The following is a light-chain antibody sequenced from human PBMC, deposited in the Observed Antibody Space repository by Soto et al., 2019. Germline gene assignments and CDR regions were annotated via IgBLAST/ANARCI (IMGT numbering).Light chain of an antibody. CDR2: GAS. V-gene: IGKV3-20*01. CDR3: QRYGSSPPFT. CDR1: QRVSSSY. J-gene: IGKJ2*01. Sequence: EIVLTQSPGTLSLSPGERATLSCRASQRVSSSYLAWYQQKPGQAPRLLIYGASTRATGIPDRFSGSGSGKDFTLTISRLEPEDFAVYFCQRYGSSPPFTFGQGTQVEI.